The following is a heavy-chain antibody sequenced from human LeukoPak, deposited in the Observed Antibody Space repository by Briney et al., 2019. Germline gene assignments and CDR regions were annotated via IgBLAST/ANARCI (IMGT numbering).Heavy chain of an antibody. V-gene: IGHV3-21*01. CDR3: ARDPYSGNYGSYYYYYMDV. D-gene: IGHD3-22*01. Sequence: GGSLRLSCAASGFTFSSYEMNWVRQAPGKGLEWVSSITSSGTYIFCADSVKGRFTISRDNAKNSLYLQINSLGPEDTAVYFCARDPYSGNYGSYYYYYMDVWGKGTTVTVSS. J-gene: IGHJ6*03. CDR2: ITSSGTYI. CDR1: GFTFSSYE.